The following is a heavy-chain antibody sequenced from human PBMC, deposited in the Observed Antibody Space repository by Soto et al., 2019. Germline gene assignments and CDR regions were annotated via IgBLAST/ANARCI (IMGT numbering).Heavy chain of an antibody. D-gene: IGHD3-22*01. V-gene: IGHV4-30-4*01. CDR1: GDSISGGDYY. J-gene: IGHJ4*02. Sequence: QVQLQESGPGLVKPSHTLSLTCTVSGDSISGGDYYWSWIRQPPGKGLEWIGYIYYNGNTYYNPSLKGRGTISVDPPQNQFSLKLSSVTAADTAVYYCAKHYDSSGGFDYWGQGPLVTVSS. CDR2: IYYNGNT. CDR3: AKHYDSSGGFDY.